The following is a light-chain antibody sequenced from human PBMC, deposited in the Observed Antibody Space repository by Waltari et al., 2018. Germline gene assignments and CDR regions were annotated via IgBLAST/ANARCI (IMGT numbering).Light chain of an antibody. Sequence: QTVVTQEPSFSVSPGGTVTVTCGLSSGSVSTSNYPSWYQQTPGQPPRTLIYNTNTRSSGVPDRFSGSILGSKAALTITGAQADDESHYYCALYVGSAIWVFGGGTK. CDR1: SGSVSTSNY. V-gene: IGLV8-61*01. CDR2: NTN. J-gene: IGLJ3*02. CDR3: ALYVGSAIWV.